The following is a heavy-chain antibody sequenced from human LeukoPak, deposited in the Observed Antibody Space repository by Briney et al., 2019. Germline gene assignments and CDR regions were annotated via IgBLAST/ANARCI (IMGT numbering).Heavy chain of an antibody. D-gene: IGHD1-26*01. J-gene: IGHJ3*02. Sequence: GGSLRLSCAASGFTFSSYGMHWVRQTPGKGLEWVAFIRYDGSNKYYADSVKGRFTISRDNSKDTLYLQMNSLRAEDTAVYYCARVPIVGAIYYAFDIWGQGTMVTVSS. CDR1: GFTFSSYG. CDR2: IRYDGSNK. V-gene: IGHV3-30*02. CDR3: ARVPIVGAIYYAFDI.